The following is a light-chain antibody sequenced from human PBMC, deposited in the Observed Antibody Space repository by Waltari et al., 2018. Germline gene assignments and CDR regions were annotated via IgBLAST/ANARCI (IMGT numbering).Light chain of an antibody. CDR2: TAS. Sequence: DIQLTQSPSFLSASVGDRVTITCRASQGINTYLAWYQQKPGKAPKVLIYTASTLHTGVPSRLSGSGSGTEVTLTISSLQPEDFATYYCQQLNSYPITFGHGTRLEIK. CDR1: QGINTY. V-gene: IGKV1-9*01. CDR3: QQLNSYPIT. J-gene: IGKJ5*01.